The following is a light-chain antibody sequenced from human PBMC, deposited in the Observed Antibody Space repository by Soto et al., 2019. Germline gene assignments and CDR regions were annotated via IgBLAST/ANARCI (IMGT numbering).Light chain of an antibody. CDR2: ATS. J-gene: IGKJ2*01. CDR3: QQYGPSPMYT. Sequence: EIVLTQSPGTLPLSPGEGATLSCRASQSVSSRDLAWYQQKPGQAPRLLIYATSSRAADIPDRFSGSGSGTDFTLTISRLEPEDFAVYYCQQYGPSPMYTFGQGTKLEIK. CDR1: QSVSSRD. V-gene: IGKV3-20*01.